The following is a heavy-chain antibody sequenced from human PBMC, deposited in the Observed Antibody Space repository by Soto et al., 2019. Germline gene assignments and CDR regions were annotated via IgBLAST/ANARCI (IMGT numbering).Heavy chain of an antibody. Sequence: EVQLVESGGGLVQPGGSLRLSCATSGFILSDCAMNWVRQAPGKGLEWVSYISSSSSVIDYADSVKGRFTVSRDNARNSLYHQMNSLRAEGTAVYYCARDLSWGSNWYYYMDVWGKGTTVTVSS. D-gene: IGHD7-27*01. CDR3: ARDLSWGSNWYYYMDV. V-gene: IGHV3-48*01. CDR1: GFILSDCA. CDR2: ISSSSSVI. J-gene: IGHJ6*03.